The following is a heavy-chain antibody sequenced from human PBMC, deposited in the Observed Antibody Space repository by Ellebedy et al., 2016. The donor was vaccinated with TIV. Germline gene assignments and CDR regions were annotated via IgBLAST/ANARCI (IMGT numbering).Heavy chain of an antibody. V-gene: IGHV3-23*01. J-gene: IGHJ4*02. CDR2: ISIGGGST. CDR3: AKDVRQWLGPDY. Sequence: GESLKISCAASGFTFSSYAMSWVRQAPGKGLEWVSGISIGGGSTYYADSVKGRFTISRDNSKNTLYLQMKSLRVEDTAVYYCAKDVRQWLGPDYWGQGTLVSVSS. D-gene: IGHD6-19*01. CDR1: GFTFSSYA.